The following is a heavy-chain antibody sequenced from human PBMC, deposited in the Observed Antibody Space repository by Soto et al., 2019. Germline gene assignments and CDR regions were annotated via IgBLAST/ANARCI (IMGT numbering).Heavy chain of an antibody. Sequence: QITLKESGPTLVRPTQTLTLTCTFSGFSLTTSGVGVGWIRQPPGKALEWLAVIYWDDDKRYRSSLKSRLTITKDTSKKQVVLTMTNMDPVDTATYYCAHRPYYGLGSYSFDYWCQGTLVTVSS. CDR1: GFSLTTSGVG. D-gene: IGHD3-10*01. V-gene: IGHV2-5*02. CDR3: AHRPYYGLGSYSFDY. J-gene: IGHJ4*02. CDR2: IYWDDDK.